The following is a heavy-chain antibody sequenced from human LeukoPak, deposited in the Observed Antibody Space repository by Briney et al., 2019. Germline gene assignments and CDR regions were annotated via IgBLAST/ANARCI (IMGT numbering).Heavy chain of an antibody. D-gene: IGHD5-18*01. CDR1: GFTVSNNY. V-gene: IGHV3-53*01. CDR3: ARGIPGQLWLSGDLDY. J-gene: IGHJ4*02. CDR2: IYSGGNT. Sequence: GGSLRLSCAASGFTVSNNYMSWVLQAPGKGLEWVSVIYSGGNTYYADSVKGRFTISRDNSKNTQYLQMNSLRAEDTAVCYCARGIPGQLWLSGDLDYWGQGTLVTVSS.